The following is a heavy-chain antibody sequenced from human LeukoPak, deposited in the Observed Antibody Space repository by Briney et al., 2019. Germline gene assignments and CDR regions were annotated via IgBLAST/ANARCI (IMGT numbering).Heavy chain of an antibody. V-gene: IGHV1-18*04. CDR1: GYTFTGYY. J-gene: IGHJ6*03. CDR2: ISAYNGNT. Sequence: GASVKVSCKASGYTFTGYYMHWVRQAPGQGLEWMGWISAYNGNTNYAQKLQGRVTMTTDTPTSTAYMELRSLRSDDTAVYYCARAPTSPGDLYYYYYMDVWGKGTTVTVSS. D-gene: IGHD2-2*01. CDR3: ARAPTSPGDLYYYYYMDV.